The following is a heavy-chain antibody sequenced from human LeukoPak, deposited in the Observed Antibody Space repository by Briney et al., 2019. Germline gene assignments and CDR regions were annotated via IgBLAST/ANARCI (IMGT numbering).Heavy chain of an antibody. CDR3: AKEYNGYNGVFDY. CDR1: GFIFSTYS. J-gene: IGHJ4*02. V-gene: IGHV3-21*01. CDR2: ITDGGSYI. D-gene: IGHD5-24*01. Sequence: GGSLRLSCAASGFIFSTYSMDWVRQAPGKGLEWVSSITDGGSYIYYADSVKGRFTISRGNAKNSLYLQMNSLRAEDTAVYYCAKEYNGYNGVFDYWGQGTLVTVSS.